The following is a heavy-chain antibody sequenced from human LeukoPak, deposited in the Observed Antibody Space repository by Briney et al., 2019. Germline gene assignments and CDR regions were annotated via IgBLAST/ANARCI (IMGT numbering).Heavy chain of an antibody. Sequence: QSGGSPRLSCAASGFTFSGSAMHWVRQASGKGLEWVGRIRSKANSYATAYAASVKGRFTISRDDSKNTLYLQMNSLKTEDTAVYYCTTDLKYYDSSGPIDYWGQGTLVTVSS. V-gene: IGHV3-73*01. CDR2: IRSKANSYAT. J-gene: IGHJ4*02. D-gene: IGHD3-22*01. CDR3: TTDLKYYDSSGPIDY. CDR1: GFTFSGSA.